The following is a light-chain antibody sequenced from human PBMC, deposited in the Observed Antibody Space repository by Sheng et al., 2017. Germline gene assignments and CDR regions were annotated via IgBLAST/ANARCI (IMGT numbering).Light chain of an antibody. J-gene: IGLJ2*01. CDR3: QVWDSSTNHVV. CDR2: NDR. V-gene: IGLV3-21*02. CDR1: NIGSKS. Sequence: SYVLTQPPSVSVAPGQTATLTCEGNNIGSKSLHWYQQRPGQAPVMVVHNDRDRPSGIPERFSDSNSVNTATLTITSVEAGDEADYYCQVWDSSTNHVVFGRGTTLTVL.